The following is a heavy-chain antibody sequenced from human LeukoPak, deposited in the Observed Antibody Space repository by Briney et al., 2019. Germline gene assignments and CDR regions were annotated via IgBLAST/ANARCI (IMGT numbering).Heavy chain of an antibody. CDR2: IIPILGIA. Sequence: SVKVSCKASGGTFSSYTISWVRQAPGQGLEWMGRIIPILGIANYAQKFQGRVTITADKSTSAAYMELSSLRSEDTAVYYCARGYCSSTSCYRDLDYWGQGTLVTVSS. V-gene: IGHV1-69*02. CDR3: ARGYCSSTSCYRDLDY. CDR1: GGTFSSYT. D-gene: IGHD2-2*02. J-gene: IGHJ4*02.